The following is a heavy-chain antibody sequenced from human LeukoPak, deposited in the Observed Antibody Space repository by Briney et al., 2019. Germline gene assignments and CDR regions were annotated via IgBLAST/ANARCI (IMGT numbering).Heavy chain of an antibody. CDR2: ISGSGGST. CDR1: GFTFSSYA. D-gene: IGHD3-9*01. J-gene: IGHJ4*02. CDR3: AKEHAYYDILTGYYSPPGAFDY. Sequence: GGSLRLSCAASGFTFSSYAMSWVRQAPGKGLEWVSAISGSGGSTYYADSVEGRFTISRDNSKNTLYLQMNSLRAEDTAVYYCAKEHAYYDILTGYYSPPGAFDYWGQGTLVTVSS. V-gene: IGHV3-23*01.